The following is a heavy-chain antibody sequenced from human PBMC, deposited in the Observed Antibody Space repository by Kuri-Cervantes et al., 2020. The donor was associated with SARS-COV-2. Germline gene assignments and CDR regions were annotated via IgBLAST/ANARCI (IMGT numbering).Heavy chain of an antibody. Sequence: GGSLRLSCAACGFTFSSYDMHWVRQATGKGLEWVSAIGTAGDTYYPGSVKGQFTISRDNSKNTLYLQMNSLRAEDTAVYYCAGELLLYFDYWGQGTLVTVSS. V-gene: IGHV3-13*03. CDR1: GFTFSSYD. CDR2: IGTAGDT. J-gene: IGHJ4*02. D-gene: IGHD3-10*01. CDR3: AGELLLYFDY.